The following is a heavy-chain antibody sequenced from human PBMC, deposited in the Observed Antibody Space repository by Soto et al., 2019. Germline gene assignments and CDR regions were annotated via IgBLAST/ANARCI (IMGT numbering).Heavy chain of an antibody. J-gene: IGHJ4*02. CDR3: RKVLVGALGHTDSDS. D-gene: IGHD2-15*01. Sequence: SETRSLTCTVSGGSIYRSGYYWGWILHPPGRGLEWIGNIAYNVVTYSNPSLKSRVTISRDTSKNQFSLKLTSVTAADTAMYYCRKVLVGALGHTDSDSGGPGPLVTAS. V-gene: IGHV4-39*01. CDR1: GGSIYRSGYY. CDR2: IAYNVVT.